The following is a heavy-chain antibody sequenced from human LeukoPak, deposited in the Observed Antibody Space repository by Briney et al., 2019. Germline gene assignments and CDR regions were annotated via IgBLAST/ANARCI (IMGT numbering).Heavy chain of an antibody. V-gene: IGHV1-46*01. CDR3: ARDPWTAIVTQSFPSDY. CDR1: GYTFTSYY. D-gene: IGHD5-18*01. CDR2: INPSGGST. J-gene: IGHJ4*02. Sequence: ASVEVSCKASGYTFTSYYIHWVRQAPGQGLEWMGVINPSGGSTSYAQKFQGRVSMTRDTSTSTVYMELSSLRSEDTAVYYCARDPWTAIVTQSFPSDYWGQGTLVTVSS.